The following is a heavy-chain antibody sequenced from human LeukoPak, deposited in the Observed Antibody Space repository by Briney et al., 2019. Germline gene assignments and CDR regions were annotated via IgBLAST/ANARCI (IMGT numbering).Heavy chain of an antibody. J-gene: IGHJ6*02. CDR2: VNPSSISA. Sequence: ASVKVSCKASGYTVTSYYMHWVRQAPGQGLEWMGIVNPSSISASYAQKFQGRVTMTRDTSTSTVSMEPSSLRSDDTAVYYCASVYQHGMDVWGQGTTVTVSS. D-gene: IGHD2-2*01. V-gene: IGHV1-46*01. CDR1: GYTVTSYY. CDR3: ASVYQHGMDV.